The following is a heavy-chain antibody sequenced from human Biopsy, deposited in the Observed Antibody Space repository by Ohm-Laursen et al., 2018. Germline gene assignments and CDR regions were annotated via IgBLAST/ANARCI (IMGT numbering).Heavy chain of an antibody. Sequence: SLRLSCAASGFTFDDYTMHWVRQIPGKGLEWVSLISWDGSRTYYADSVRGRFTISRDNAKYCLYLQMNSLRTQDTALYYCARDGGVSYFGLDVWGLGTTATVSS. CDR1: GFTFDDYT. J-gene: IGHJ6*02. CDR2: ISWDGSRT. CDR3: ARDGGVSYFGLDV. D-gene: IGHD3-16*01. V-gene: IGHV3-43*01.